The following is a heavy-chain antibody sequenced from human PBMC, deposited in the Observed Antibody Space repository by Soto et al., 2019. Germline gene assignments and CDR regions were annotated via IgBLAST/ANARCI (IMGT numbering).Heavy chain of an antibody. CDR2: IIPILGIA. J-gene: IGHJ6*03. CDR3: ASSSTTMTTVTLGYYYMDV. V-gene: IGHV1-69*02. Sequence: QVQLVQSGAEVKKPGSSVKVSCKASGGTFSSYTISWVRQAPGQGLEWMGRIIPILGIANYAQKFQGRVTITADKSTSTAYMELSSLRSEDTAVYYCASSSTTMTTVTLGYYYMDVWGKGTTVTVSS. D-gene: IGHD4-17*01. CDR1: GGTFSSYT.